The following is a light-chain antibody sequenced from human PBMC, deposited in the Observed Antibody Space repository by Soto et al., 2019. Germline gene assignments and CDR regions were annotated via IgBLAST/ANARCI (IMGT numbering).Light chain of an antibody. J-gene: IGKJ5*01. V-gene: IGKV1-33*01. CDR1: QTITNN. CDR2: HAS. CDR3: QQYYGLPPLT. Sequence: DIQMTQSPSSLSASIGDRVTITCQASQTITNNLSWYQQKPGKAPNLLIYHASKLPKGVTSRFSGSGSGTDFSFIITSLQREDLATYYCQQYYGLPPLTFGQGTRLEIK.